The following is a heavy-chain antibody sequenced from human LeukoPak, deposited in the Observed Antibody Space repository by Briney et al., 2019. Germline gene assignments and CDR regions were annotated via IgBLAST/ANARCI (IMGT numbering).Heavy chain of an antibody. CDR1: GGSISNYS. J-gene: IGHJ4*02. D-gene: IGHD6-13*01. Sequence: SETLSLTCTVSGGSISNYSWNWIRQPPGKGLEWIGYIYYSGSTNNNPSLKGRVTISVDSSKNQFSLNLSSVTAADTAVYYCARGPYSSKWYPFLDYWGQGTLVTVSS. CDR3: ARGPYSSKWYPFLDY. V-gene: IGHV4-59*01. CDR2: IYYSGST.